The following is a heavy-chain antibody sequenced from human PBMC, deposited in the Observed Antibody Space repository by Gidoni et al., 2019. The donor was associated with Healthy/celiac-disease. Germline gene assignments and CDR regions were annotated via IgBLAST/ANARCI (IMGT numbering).Heavy chain of an antibody. D-gene: IGHD1-7*01. CDR3: AREDWNSHPYYYGMDV. V-gene: IGHV4-38-2*02. CDR2: IYHSGST. CDR1: GYSISSGYY. Sequence: QVQLQESGPGLVKPSETLSLTCAVSGYSISSGYYWGWIRQPPGKGLEWIGSIYHSGSTYYNPSLKSRVTISVDTSKNQFSLKLSSVTAADTAVYYCAREDWNSHPYYYGMDVWGQGTTVTVSS. J-gene: IGHJ6*02.